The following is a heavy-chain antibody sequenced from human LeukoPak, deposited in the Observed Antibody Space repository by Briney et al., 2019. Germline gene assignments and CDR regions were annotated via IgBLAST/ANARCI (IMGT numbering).Heavy chain of an antibody. D-gene: IGHD2-15*01. Sequence: ASVKGSCKASGYDFTTNYIHWVRQAPGQGLEWMGTINPSVGSTTYGQRFQGRVTMTRDTSTTTVYMDLSSLTSEDTAIYYCAKGYCTGASCYVLDSWGQGTLVTVSS. J-gene: IGHJ4*02. CDR3: AKGYCTGASCYVLDS. V-gene: IGHV1-46*01. CDR1: GYDFTTNY. CDR2: INPSVGST.